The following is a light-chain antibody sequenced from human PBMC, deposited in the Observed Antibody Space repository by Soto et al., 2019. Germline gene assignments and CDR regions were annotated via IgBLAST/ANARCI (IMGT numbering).Light chain of an antibody. CDR1: ESVSTNY. CDR3: QQYGSVPLT. CDR2: GAS. Sequence: EIVLTQSPGTLSLSPGERATLSCRASESVSTNYLAWYQQKPGQAPRLLISGASSRATGIPDRFSGRGSGADFTLTINRLEPEDVAVYYCQQYGSVPLTFGGGTKVEIK. J-gene: IGKJ4*01. V-gene: IGKV3-20*01.